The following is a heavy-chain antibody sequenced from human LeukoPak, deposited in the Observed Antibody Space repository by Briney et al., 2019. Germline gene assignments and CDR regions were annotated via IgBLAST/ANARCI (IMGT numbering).Heavy chain of an antibody. CDR3: ASLLLWFGN. Sequence: SSETLSLTCAVYGGSFSGYYWSWIRQPPGKGLECIGEINHSGSTNYNPSLKSRVTISVDTSKNQFSLKLSSVTAADTAVYYCASLLLWFGNWEQGTLVTVSS. D-gene: IGHD3-10*01. CDR1: GGSFSGYY. V-gene: IGHV4-34*01. J-gene: IGHJ4*02. CDR2: INHSGST.